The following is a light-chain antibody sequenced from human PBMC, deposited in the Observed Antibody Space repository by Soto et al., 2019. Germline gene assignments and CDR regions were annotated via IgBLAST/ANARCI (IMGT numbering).Light chain of an antibody. CDR2: AAS. V-gene: IGKV1-39*01. Sequence: DIQMTQSPSSLSASVEDRVIITCRASQSISNHLNWYQQKPGKAPKLLIFAASSLQSGVPSRFSGSGSGTDFTLTISRLEPEDFAVYYCQHYGSPPPTFGQGTKVDIK. J-gene: IGKJ1*01. CDR1: QSISNH. CDR3: QHYGSPPPT.